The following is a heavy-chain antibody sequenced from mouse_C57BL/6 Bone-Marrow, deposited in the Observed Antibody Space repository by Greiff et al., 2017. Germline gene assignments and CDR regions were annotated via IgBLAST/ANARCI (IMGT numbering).Heavy chain of an antibody. J-gene: IGHJ4*01. CDR1: GFTFSDYG. CDR2: ISSGSSTI. V-gene: IGHV5-17*01. Sequence: EVKLMESGGGLVKPGGSLKLSCAASGFTFSDYGMHWVRQAPGQGLEWVAYISSGSSTIYYADTVKGRFTLSTDNAKNTLFMQMTSLRSEDTAMYYCARWRKGYAMDYWGQGTSVTVSS. CDR3: ARWRKGYAMDY.